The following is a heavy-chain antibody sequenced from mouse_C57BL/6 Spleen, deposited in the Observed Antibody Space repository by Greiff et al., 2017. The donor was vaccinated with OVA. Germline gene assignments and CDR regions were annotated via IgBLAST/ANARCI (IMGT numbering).Heavy chain of an antibody. D-gene: IGHD2-10*01. V-gene: IGHV1-80*01. CDR1: GYAFSSYW. J-gene: IGHJ4*01. Sequence: VKLMESGAELVKPGASVKISCKASGYAFSSYWMNWVKQRPGKGLEWIGQIYPGDGDTNYNGKFKGKATLTADKSSSTAYMQLSSLTSEDSAVYFCAREAPYRLWGDYWGQGTSVTVSS. CDR3: AREAPYRLWGDY. CDR2: IYPGDGDT.